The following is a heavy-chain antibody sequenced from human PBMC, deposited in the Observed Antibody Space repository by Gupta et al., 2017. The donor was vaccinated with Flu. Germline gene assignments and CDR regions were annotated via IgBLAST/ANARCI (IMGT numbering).Heavy chain of an antibody. V-gene: IGHV3-21*01. CDR2: ISASSSFI. CDR3: ARSWDYARNPLYFDF. J-gene: IGHJ4*02. CDR1: S. D-gene: IGHD4-23*01. Sequence: SMNWVRQAPGKGLEWVSSISASSSFIYYADSVKGRFNISRDNAKNSLYLQMNILRPEDTAIYYCARSWDYARNPLYFDFWGQGTLVTVSS.